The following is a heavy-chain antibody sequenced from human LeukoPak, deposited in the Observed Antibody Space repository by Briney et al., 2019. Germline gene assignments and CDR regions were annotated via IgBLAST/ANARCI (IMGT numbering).Heavy chain of an antibody. Sequence: SETLSLTCTVSGGSISSYYWSWIRQPPGKGLEWIGYIYYSGSTNYNPSLKSRVTISVDTSKNQFSLKLSSETAADTAVYYCARSLRFLEWLSYFDYWGQGTLVTVSS. CDR1: GGSISSYY. J-gene: IGHJ4*02. CDR2: IYYSGST. CDR3: ARSLRFLEWLSYFDY. D-gene: IGHD3-3*01. V-gene: IGHV4-59*01.